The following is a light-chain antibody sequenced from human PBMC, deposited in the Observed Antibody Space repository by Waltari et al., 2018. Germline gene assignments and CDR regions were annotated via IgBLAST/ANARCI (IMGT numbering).Light chain of an antibody. J-gene: IGKJ1*01. V-gene: IGKV1-NL1*01. CDR2: AAS. CDR3: QQYSGFPPWT. Sequence: DIQMTQSQSSLSASVGDRVTITCRASQNIYNSLAWYQQKPGKAPKLLLYAASRLESGVPSRFSGSESGTEYTLTISGLLTEDFATYYCQQYSGFPPWTFGQGTKVEIK. CDR1: QNIYNS.